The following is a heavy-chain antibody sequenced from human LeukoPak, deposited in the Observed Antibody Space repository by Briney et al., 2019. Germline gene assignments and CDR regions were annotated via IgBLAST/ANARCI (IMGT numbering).Heavy chain of an antibody. J-gene: IGHJ4*02. CDR3: ARDHPGSGWYVDY. Sequence: RGSLRHSCAASGFTFGSYAMGSVRQAPGKGLEWVSGISGSGGSPYYTDSVKGRFTISKDNSKDTLYLQMNSLRDEDTSVYYCARDHPGSGWYVDYWGQGILVTVSS. V-gene: IGHV3-23*01. CDR1: GFTFGSYA. CDR2: ISGSGGSP. D-gene: IGHD6-19*01.